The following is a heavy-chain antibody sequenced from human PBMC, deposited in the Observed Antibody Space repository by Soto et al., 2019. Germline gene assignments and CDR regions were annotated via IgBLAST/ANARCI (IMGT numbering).Heavy chain of an antibody. CDR3: AGERETSSWFLSGFEY. CDR1: GLTFTRHA. Sequence: QVQLVESGGGVVQPGRSLGLSCSTSGLTFTRHAMHWVRQVPGKGLEWVAAISDDGSKKHYVDSVKGRFSISRDKSRNTVYLQMNSLRVEDTAVYFCAGERETSSWFLSGFEYWGQGTLVTVSS. D-gene: IGHD6-13*01. V-gene: IGHV3-30-3*01. J-gene: IGHJ4*02. CDR2: ISDDGSKK.